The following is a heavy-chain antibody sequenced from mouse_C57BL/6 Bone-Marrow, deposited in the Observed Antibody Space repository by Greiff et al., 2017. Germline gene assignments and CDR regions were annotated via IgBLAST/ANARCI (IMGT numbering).Heavy chain of an antibody. CDR3: AKPLHYYSSSSYYFDY. CDR1: GYTFTGYW. J-gene: IGHJ2*01. CDR2: ILPGCGSS. D-gene: IGHD1-1*01. Sequence: QVQLQQSGAELMKPGASVKLSCKATGYTFTGYWIEWVKQRPGHGLEWIGEILPGCGSSNYNEKFKGKATFTADTSYNKAYMQLSSLTTEDSAIYYCAKPLHYYSSSSYYFDYWGQGTTLTVSS. V-gene: IGHV1-9*01.